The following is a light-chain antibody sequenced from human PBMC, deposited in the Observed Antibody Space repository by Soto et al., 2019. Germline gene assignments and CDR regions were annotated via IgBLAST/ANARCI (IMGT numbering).Light chain of an antibody. CDR2: DAY. Sequence: DIQVTQSPPSMAASVGDRVTITCRASQGISSWLAWYQQKPGKAPKLLIYDAYSLESGVPSRFSGSGSGAEFTLTISSLQPDDFATYYCQQYNHYSGLTFGGGTKVDI. J-gene: IGKJ4*01. V-gene: IGKV1-5*01. CDR3: QQYNHYSGLT. CDR1: QGISSW.